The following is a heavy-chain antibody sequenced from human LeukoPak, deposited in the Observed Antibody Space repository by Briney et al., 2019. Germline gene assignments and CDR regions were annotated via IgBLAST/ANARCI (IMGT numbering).Heavy chain of an antibody. CDR3: ARDSRLPIVVVPAAKVVWFDP. CDR1: GYTFTSYG. Sequence: GASVKVSCKASGYTFTSYGISWVRQAPGQGLEWMGWISAYNGNTNYAQKLQGRVTMTTDTSTSTAYMELRSLRSDDTAVYYCARDSRLPIVVVPAAKVVWFDPWGQGTLVTVSS. J-gene: IGHJ5*02. V-gene: IGHV1-18*01. D-gene: IGHD2-2*01. CDR2: ISAYNGNT.